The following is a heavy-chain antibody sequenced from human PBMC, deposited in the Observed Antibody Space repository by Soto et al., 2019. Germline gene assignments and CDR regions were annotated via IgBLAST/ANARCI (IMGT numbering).Heavy chain of an antibody. D-gene: IGHD1-26*01. J-gene: IGHJ6*03. V-gene: IGHV3-23*01. CDR3: AKGRGTNYYYHMDV. CDR1: GFTFNNYA. Sequence: EVQLLESGGGLVQPGGSLRLSCAASGFTFNNYAISWVRQAPGKGLEWVSTITGSGDSAYYADSVKGRFIISRDNFKKAPYMPIHRLGAEDSAIYYCAKGRGTNYYYHMDVWGGGTTVTVSS. CDR2: ITGSGDSA.